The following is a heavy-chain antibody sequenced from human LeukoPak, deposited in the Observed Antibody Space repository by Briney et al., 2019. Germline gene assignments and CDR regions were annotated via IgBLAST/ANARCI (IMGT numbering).Heavy chain of an antibody. CDR1: GFTFSSNG. J-gene: IGHJ4*02. CDR2: IQYDGSKK. Sequence: GGSLRLSCVASGFTFSSNGMHWVRQAPGKGLEWVTFIQYDGSKKYYADSVKGRFTISRDNSKNTLYLEMNSLRAEDTAVYYCTKDIGSYYDYWGQGILVTVSS. V-gene: IGHV3-30*02. CDR3: TKDIGSYYDY. D-gene: IGHD3-10*01.